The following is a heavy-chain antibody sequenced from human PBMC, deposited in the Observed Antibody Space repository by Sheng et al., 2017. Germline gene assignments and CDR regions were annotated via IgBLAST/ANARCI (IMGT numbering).Heavy chain of an antibody. V-gene: IGHV1-2*02. J-gene: IGHJ4*02. CDR1: GAP. CDR2: SAHVLVAP. Sequence: QAQLVQSGTEVKKPGASVRVSCRAFGAPIFIGCDRPLDKDLITWDGSAHVLVAPNYAQKFEDRVTMTGDVSTGTAYLELSGLTVDDTAMYYCARGASAVAAAHLDSWGQGTLVIVS. CDR3: ARGASAVAAAHLDS. D-gene: IGHD6-25*01.